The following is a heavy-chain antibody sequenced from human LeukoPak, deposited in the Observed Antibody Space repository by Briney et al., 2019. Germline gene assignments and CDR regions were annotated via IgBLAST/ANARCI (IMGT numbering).Heavy chain of an antibody. Sequence: ASVKVSCKASGYTFTSYGISWVRQAPGQGLEWMGWISAYNGNTNYAQKLQGRVTMTTDTSTSTAYMEPRSLRSDDTAVYYCARVEAAYDYVWGSYRPRYYFDYWGQGTLVTVSS. J-gene: IGHJ4*02. CDR3: ARVEAAYDYVWGSYRPRYYFDY. CDR2: ISAYNGNT. V-gene: IGHV1-18*01. CDR1: GYTFTSYG. D-gene: IGHD3-16*02.